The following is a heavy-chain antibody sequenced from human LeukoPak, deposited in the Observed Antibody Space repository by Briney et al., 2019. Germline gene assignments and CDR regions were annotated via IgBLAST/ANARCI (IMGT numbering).Heavy chain of an antibody. D-gene: IGHD4-17*01. J-gene: IGHJ6*03. CDR3: ARGTTVTTVLSYYYYYMDV. CDR2: FDPEDGET. CDR1: GYTLTELS. V-gene: IGHV1-24*01. Sequence: ASVKVSCKVYGYTLTELSMHWVRQAPGKGLEWMGGFDPEDGETIYAQKFQGRVAMTEDTSTDTAYMELSSLRSEDTAVYYCARGTTVTTVLSYYYYYMDVWGKGTTVTVSS.